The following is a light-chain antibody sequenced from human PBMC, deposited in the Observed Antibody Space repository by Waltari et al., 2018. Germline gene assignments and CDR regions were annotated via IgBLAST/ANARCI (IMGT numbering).Light chain of an antibody. V-gene: IGKV4-1*01. J-gene: IGKJ1*01. CDR1: QSVISSFNNKNY. CDR3: QQYSATPPT. Sequence: DIVMTQSPDSLAVSLGEGATINCKSSQSVISSFNNKNYLTWFQQKAGEPPKLLIYWASTRESGVPDRFSGSGSGTDFTLTINGLQAEDVAVYYCQQYSATPPTFGQGTKVEIK. CDR2: WAS.